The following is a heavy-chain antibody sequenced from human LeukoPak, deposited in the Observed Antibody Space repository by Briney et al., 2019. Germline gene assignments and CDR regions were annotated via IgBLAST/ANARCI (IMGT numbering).Heavy chain of an antibody. CDR3: ARGGRKSAILTAFDAFDI. Sequence: GGSLRLSCAASGFTFSSYDMHWVRHATGKGLEWVSAIGTAGDTYYPGSVKGRFTISRENAKNSLYLQMNSLRAGDTAVYYCARGGRKSAILTAFDAFDIWGQGTMVTVSS. J-gene: IGHJ3*02. CDR1: GFTFSSYD. D-gene: IGHD3-9*01. CDR2: IGTAGDT. V-gene: IGHV3-13*01.